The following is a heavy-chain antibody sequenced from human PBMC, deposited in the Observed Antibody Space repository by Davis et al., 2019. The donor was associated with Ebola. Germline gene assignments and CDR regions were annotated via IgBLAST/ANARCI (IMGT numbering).Heavy chain of an antibody. Sequence: SETLSLTCAVYGGSFSGYYWSWIRQPPGKGLEWIGYIYYSGSTNYNPSLKSRVTISVDTSKNQFSLKLSSVTAADTAVYYCARIAAAGTPLYYYYGMDVWGQGTTVTVSS. CDR1: GGSFSGYY. D-gene: IGHD6-13*01. V-gene: IGHV4-59*12. CDR2: IYYSGST. J-gene: IGHJ6*02. CDR3: ARIAAAGTPLYYYYGMDV.